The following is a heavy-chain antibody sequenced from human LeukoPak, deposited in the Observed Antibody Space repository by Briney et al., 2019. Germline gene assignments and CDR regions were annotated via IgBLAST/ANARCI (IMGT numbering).Heavy chain of an antibody. CDR1: GYTFTSYD. V-gene: IGHV1-8*01. Sequence: ASVKVSCKASGYTFTSYDINWVRQATGQGLEWMGWMNPNSGDTGYAQKFQGRVTMTRSTSISTAYMELSGLRSDDTAVYYCARRIYGYCSSTSCRDYALDLWGQGTMVTVSS. D-gene: IGHD2-2*01. J-gene: IGHJ3*01. CDR2: MNPNSGDT. CDR3: ARRIYGYCSSTSCRDYALDL.